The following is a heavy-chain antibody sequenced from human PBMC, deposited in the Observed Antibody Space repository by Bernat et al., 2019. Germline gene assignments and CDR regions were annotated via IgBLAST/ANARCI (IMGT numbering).Heavy chain of an antibody. CDR3: ARTTEVTVPAALYYFDY. V-gene: IGHV1-69*02. CDR1: GHTFTSYS. CDR2: FIPILALT. D-gene: IGHD2-2*01. J-gene: IGHJ4*02. Sequence: QVQLVQSGAEVKKPGSSVKVSCKASGHTFTSYSISWVRQAPGQGLEWMGRFIPILALTNYAQKFQGRVTITADTSTSTVYMELSSLRSEDTAVYYCARTTEVTVPAALYYFDYWGQGTLVTVSS.